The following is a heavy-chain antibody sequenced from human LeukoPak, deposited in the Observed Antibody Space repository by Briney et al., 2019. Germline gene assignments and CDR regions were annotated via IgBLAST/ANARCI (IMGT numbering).Heavy chain of an antibody. V-gene: IGHV4-39*07. Sequence: SETLSLTCTVSGGSIDSSSYYWGWIRQPPGKGLEWIGSIYYSGSTYHNRYLNSRVTISVDTSKNQFSLKLSSVTAADTAVYYCGRGAGPNYYYYYMDVWGKGTTVTVSS. J-gene: IGHJ6*03. CDR2: IYYSGST. CDR3: GRGAGPNYYYYYMDV. CDR1: GGSIDSSSYY. D-gene: IGHD1-7*01.